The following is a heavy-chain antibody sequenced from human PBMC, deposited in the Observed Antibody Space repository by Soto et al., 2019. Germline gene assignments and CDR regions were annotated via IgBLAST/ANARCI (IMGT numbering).Heavy chain of an antibody. CDR3: AKEGGLYYDSSGSYFDY. CDR1: GFTFDDYT. CDR2: ISWDGGST. V-gene: IGHV3-43*01. Sequence: EVQLVESGGVVVQPGGSLRLSCAASGFTFDDYTMHWVRQAPGKGLEWVSLISWDGGSTYYADSVKGRFTISRDNSKNSLYLQMNSLRTEDTALYYCAKEGGLYYDSSGSYFDYWGQGTLVTVSS. D-gene: IGHD3-22*01. J-gene: IGHJ4*02.